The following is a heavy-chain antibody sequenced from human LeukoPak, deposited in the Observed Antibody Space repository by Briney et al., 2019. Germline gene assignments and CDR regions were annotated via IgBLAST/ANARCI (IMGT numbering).Heavy chain of an antibody. Sequence: SETLSLTCAVSGGSISSSNWWSWVRQPPGKGLEWIGYIYYSGSTNYNPSLKSRVTISVDTSKNQFSLKLSSVTAADTAVYYCATGVFPRLYSPVWGQGTLVTVSS. V-gene: IGHV4-4*02. CDR3: ATGVFPRLYSPV. CDR1: GGSISSSNW. CDR2: IYYSGST. J-gene: IGHJ4*02. D-gene: IGHD3-10*02.